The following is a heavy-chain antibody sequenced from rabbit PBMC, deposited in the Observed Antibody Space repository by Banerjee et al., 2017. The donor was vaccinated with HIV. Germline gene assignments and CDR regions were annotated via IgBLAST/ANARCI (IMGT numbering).Heavy chain of an antibody. J-gene: IGHJ6*01. D-gene: IGHD4-2*01. CDR2: IDAGST. CDR1: GVSFSISSY. V-gene: IGHV1S40*01. Sequence: QSLEESGGDLVKPGASLTLTCTASGVSFSISSYMCWVRQAPGKGLEWIACIDAGSTDYASWVNGRFTISLDNAQNTVFLQMTSLTAADTATYFCARERKQPGYAGFGIAFGPYGMDLWGQGTLVTVS. CDR3: ARERKQPGYAGFGIAFGPYGMDL.